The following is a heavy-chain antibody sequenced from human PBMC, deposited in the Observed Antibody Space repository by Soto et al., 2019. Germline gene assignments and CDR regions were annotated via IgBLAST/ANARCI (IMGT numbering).Heavy chain of an antibody. D-gene: IGHD1-20*01. CDR1: GGSISSSSYY. Sequence: SETLSLTCTVSGGSISSSSYYWGWIRQPPGKGLEWIGSVFYSGSAYYNPSLKSRVTISVDTSKNQFSLNLSSVTAADTAVFYCARHVTGPSYYYYGMDVWGQGTPVTVSS. CDR3: ARHVTGPSYYYYGMDV. CDR2: VFYSGSA. V-gene: IGHV4-39*01. J-gene: IGHJ6*02.